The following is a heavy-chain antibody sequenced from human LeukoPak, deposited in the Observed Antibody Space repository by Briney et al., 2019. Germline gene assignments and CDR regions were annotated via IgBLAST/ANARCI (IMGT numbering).Heavy chain of an antibody. CDR1: GGSISSSSYY. CDR2: IYYSGST. D-gene: IGHD2-15*01. J-gene: IGHJ4*02. V-gene: IGHV4-39*07. Sequence: PSETLSLTCTVSGGSISSSSYYWGWIRQPPGKGLEWIGSIYYSGSTNYNPSLKSRVTMSVDTSKNQFSLKLSSVTAADTAVYYCARDLRWYCSGGSCYYFDYWGQGTLVTVSS. CDR3: ARDLRWYCSGGSCYYFDY.